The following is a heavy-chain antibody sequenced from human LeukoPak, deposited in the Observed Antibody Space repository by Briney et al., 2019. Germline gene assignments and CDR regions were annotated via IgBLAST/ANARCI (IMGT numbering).Heavy chain of an antibody. Sequence: PSETLSLTCAVYGGSFSDYDWSWIRQPPGKGLEWIGEINQSGDTNCDPSLKSRVTMSIDTSKSQFSLNLRSVTAADTAVYYCARRAGAYSHPYDYWGQGTLVTVSS. V-gene: IGHV4-34*01. CDR2: INQSGDT. CDR3: ARRAGAYSHPYDY. D-gene: IGHD4/OR15-4a*01. J-gene: IGHJ4*02. CDR1: GGSFSDYD.